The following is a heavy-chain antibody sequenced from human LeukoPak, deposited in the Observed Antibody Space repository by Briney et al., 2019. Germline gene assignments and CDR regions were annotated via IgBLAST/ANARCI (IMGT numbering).Heavy chain of an antibody. CDR1: GGSFSGYY. J-gene: IGHJ5*02. D-gene: IGHD3-10*01. CDR2: INHSGST. V-gene: IGHV4-34*01. Sequence: AGTLSLTCAVYGGSFSGYYWSWIRQPPGKGLEGIGEINHSGSTNYNPSLKSRVTISLDTSKNQFSLKLRAVTATPTPVYYSARVVRMVRGVKFCWFDPWGQGTLVTVSS. CDR3: ARVVRMVRGVKFCWFDP.